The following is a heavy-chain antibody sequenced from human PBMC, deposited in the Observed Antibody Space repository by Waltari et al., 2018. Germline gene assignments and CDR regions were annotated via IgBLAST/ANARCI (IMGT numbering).Heavy chain of an antibody. Sequence: EVQLVESGGGLVQPGGSLSLSRVASGLTFRRSGWGWVRRAPGKGLEWVGNIYKDGTVTNYMDSVKGRFTTSRDNARNSLYLQMNSLRVDDTAVYYCVRDDDGGMGAVWGQGTTVIVSS. CDR3: VRDDDGGMGAV. CDR2: IYKDGTVT. J-gene: IGHJ6*02. V-gene: IGHV3-7*01. CDR1: GLTFRRSG. D-gene: IGHD3-16*01.